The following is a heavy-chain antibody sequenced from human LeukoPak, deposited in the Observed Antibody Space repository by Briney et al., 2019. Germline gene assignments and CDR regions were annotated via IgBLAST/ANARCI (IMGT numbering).Heavy chain of an antibody. CDR1: GGSISSGGYS. D-gene: IGHD1-26*01. V-gene: IGHV4-30-2*01. CDR2: IDHSGST. J-gene: IGHJ4*02. Sequence: AQTLSLTCAVSGGSISSGGYSWSWIRQPPGKGLEWIGYIDHSGSTYYNPSLKSRVTISVDTSKNQFSLKLSYVTAADTAVYYCARLGWGGAPYYFDYGGQGTLVTVSS. CDR3: ARLGWGGAPYYFDY.